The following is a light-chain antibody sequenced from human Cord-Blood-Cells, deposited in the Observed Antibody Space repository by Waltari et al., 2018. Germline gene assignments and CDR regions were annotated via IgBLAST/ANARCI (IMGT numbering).Light chain of an antibody. Sequence: QSALTQPASVSGSPGQSITISCTGTSSDDGGYNYVSWYHQHPGKAPKRMIYDVSNRPSGVSNRFSGSKSGNTASLTISGLQAEDEADYYCSSYTSSSTWVFGGGTKLTVL. CDR3: SSYTSSSTWV. J-gene: IGLJ3*02. CDR1: SSDDGGYNY. V-gene: IGLV2-14*03. CDR2: DVS.